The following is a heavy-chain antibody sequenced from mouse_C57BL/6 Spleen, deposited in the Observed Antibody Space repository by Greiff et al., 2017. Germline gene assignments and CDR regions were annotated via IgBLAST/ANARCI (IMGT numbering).Heavy chain of an antibody. CDR2: INPNNGGT. CDR1: GYTFTDYY. V-gene: IGHV1-26*01. D-gene: IGHD2-4*01. Sequence: VQLQQSGPELVKPGASVKISCKASGYTFTDYYMNWVKQSHGKSLEWIGDINPNNGGTSYNQKFKGKATLTVDKSSSTAYMELRSLTSEDSAVYYCARDGGGLRRSYYAMDYWGQGTSVTVSS. J-gene: IGHJ4*01. CDR3: ARDGGGLRRSYYAMDY.